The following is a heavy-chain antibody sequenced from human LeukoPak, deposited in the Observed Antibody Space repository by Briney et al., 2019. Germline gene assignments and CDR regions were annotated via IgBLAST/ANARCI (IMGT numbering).Heavy chain of an antibody. Sequence: ASVKVSCKASGYTFTGYYMHWVRQAPGQGLEWMGWINPNSGGTNYAQKFQGRVTMTRDTSISTAYMELSRLRSDDTAVYCCARLYSSSWYGGSWFDPWGQGTLVTVSS. V-gene: IGHV1-2*02. CDR1: GYTFTGYY. CDR2: INPNSGGT. D-gene: IGHD6-13*01. J-gene: IGHJ5*02. CDR3: ARLYSSSWYGGSWFDP.